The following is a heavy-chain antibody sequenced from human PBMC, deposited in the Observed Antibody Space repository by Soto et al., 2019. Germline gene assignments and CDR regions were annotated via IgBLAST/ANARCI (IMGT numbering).Heavy chain of an antibody. D-gene: IGHD3-3*01. CDR3: AKSFFNGWPNNWFDP. Sequence: GGSLRLSCAASGFTFSSYAMNWVRQAPGKGLEWVSGITGSGAGSYYSDSVKGRFTISRDNSKNTLYLQMNSLRAEDTAVYYFAKSFFNGWPNNWFDPLCQ. V-gene: IGHV3-23*01. CDR2: ITGSGAGS. CDR1: GFTFSSYA. J-gene: IGHJ5*02.